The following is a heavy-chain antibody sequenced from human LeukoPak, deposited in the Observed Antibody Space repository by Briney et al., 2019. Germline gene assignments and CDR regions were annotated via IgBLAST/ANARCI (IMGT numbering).Heavy chain of an antibody. J-gene: IGHJ4*02. Sequence: GGTLRLSCAASGFIFSSYGMTWVRQAPGKGLEWVSAISGSGDNTYYADSVKGRFTISRDSSKNTLYLQMNSLRAEDTAVYYCAKDNPYYYDSSGRSFDSWGQGTLVTVSS. V-gene: IGHV3-23*01. CDR3: AKDNPYYYDSSGRSFDS. CDR2: ISGSGDNT. D-gene: IGHD3-22*01. CDR1: GFIFSSYG.